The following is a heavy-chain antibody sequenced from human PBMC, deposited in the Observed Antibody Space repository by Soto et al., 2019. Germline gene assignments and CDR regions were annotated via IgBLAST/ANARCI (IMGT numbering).Heavy chain of an antibody. CDR2: INPSGGST. J-gene: IGHJ4*02. D-gene: IGHD6-13*01. CDR1: GYTFASYY. V-gene: IGHV1-46*01. Sequence: GASVNVSCKASGYTFASYYMHWVRQAPGQGLEWMGIINPSGGSTSYAQKFQGRVTMTRDTSTSTVYMELSSLRSEDTAVYYCARDKRVRPYSSSWSTFDYWGQGPLVTVSS. CDR3: ARDKRVRPYSSSWSTFDY.